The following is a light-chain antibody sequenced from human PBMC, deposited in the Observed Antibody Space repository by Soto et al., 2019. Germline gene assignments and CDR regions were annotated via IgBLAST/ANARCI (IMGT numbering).Light chain of an antibody. J-gene: IGKJ1*01. V-gene: IGKV3-15*01. Sequence: EIVMTQSPATLSVSPGERATLSCRASQSISSNLAWYQQKPGQAPRLLMFRTSSRATGFPARFSGSGSGTDFTLTISSLQPEDFATYYCQQSYSTRWTFGQGTKVDI. CDR2: RTS. CDR1: QSISSN. CDR3: QQSYSTRWT.